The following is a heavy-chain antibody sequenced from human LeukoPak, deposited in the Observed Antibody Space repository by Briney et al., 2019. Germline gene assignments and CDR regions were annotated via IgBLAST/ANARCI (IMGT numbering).Heavy chain of an antibody. J-gene: IGHJ4*02. CDR3: ATTGWMTTNPFDY. CDR2: IYYSGST. V-gene: IGHV4-59*01. CDR1: GGSISSYY. Sequence: KASETLSLTCTVSGGSISSYYWSWIRQPPGKGLEWIGNIYYSGSTNYNSPLKSRVTISVDTSKNQFSLKLSSVTAADTAVYYCATTGWMTTNPFDYWGQGALVTVSS. D-gene: IGHD4-17*01.